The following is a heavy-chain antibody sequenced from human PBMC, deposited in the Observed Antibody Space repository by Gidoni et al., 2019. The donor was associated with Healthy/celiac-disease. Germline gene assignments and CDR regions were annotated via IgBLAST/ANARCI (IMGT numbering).Heavy chain of an antibody. CDR1: GFTVSSNY. D-gene: IGHD6-19*01. V-gene: IGHV3-53*01. J-gene: IGHJ4*02. CDR3: ASGSSGWYLCLDY. CDR2: IYVGSST. Sequence: EVQLVESGGGLIQPGGSLRLSCAASGFTVSSNYMSWVRQAPGKWLEGVAVIYVGSSTYYADSVKGRFTISRDNSKNTLYLQMNSLRAEDTAVYYCASGSSGWYLCLDYWGQGTLVTVSS.